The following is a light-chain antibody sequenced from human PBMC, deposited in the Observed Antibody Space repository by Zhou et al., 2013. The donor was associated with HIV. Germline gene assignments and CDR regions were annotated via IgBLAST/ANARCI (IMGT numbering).Light chain of an antibody. CDR3: QQANSFPWT. CDR2: GAS. J-gene: IGKJ1*01. Sequence: AIQMTQSPSSLSASTGDKVSITCRASHYIGTYLAWYQQKPGKAPNLLIYGASTLQSGVPPRFGGSGSGTDFTLTISCLQSEDFATYYCQQANSFPWTFGQGTKVEVK. CDR1: HYIGTY. V-gene: IGKV1-8*01.